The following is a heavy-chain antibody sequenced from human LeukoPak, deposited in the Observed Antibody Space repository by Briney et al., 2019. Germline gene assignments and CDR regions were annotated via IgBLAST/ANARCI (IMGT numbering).Heavy chain of an antibody. V-gene: IGHV4-34*10. CDR2: INHSGST. Sequence: PSETLSLTCAVYGGSFSGYHWSWIRQPPGKGLEWIGEINHSGSTNYNPSLKSRVTMSVDTSKNQFSLKLSSVTAADTAVYYCARDPFVGYCSGGSCYEDYWGQGTLVTVSS. CDR1: GGSFSGYH. J-gene: IGHJ4*02. D-gene: IGHD2-15*01. CDR3: ARDPFVGYCSGGSCYEDY.